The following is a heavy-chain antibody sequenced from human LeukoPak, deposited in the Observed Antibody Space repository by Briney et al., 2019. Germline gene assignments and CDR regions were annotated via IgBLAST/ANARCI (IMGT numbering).Heavy chain of an antibody. CDR1: GGSISSYY. Sequence: SETLSLTCTVSGGSISSYYWSWIRQPPGKGLEWIGYTYYSGSTNYNPSLKSRVTISVDTSKNQFSLKLSSVTAADTAVYYCARDPARVEYYFDYWGQGTLVTVSS. V-gene: IGHV4-59*01. J-gene: IGHJ4*02. CDR2: TYYSGST. CDR3: ARDPARVEYYFDY.